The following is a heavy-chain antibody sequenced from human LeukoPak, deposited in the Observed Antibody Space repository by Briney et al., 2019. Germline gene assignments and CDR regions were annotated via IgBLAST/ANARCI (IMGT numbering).Heavy chain of an antibody. D-gene: IGHD1-26*01. V-gene: IGHV3-33*06. J-gene: IGHJ4*02. Sequence: PGRSLRLSCAASGFTFSSYGMHWVRQAPGKGLEWVAVIWYDGSNKYYADSVKGRFTISRDNSKNTLYLQMNSLRAEDTAVYYWAKGSLGGATTPFDYWGQGTLVTVSS. CDR2: IWYDGSNK. CDR1: GFTFSSYG. CDR3: AKGSLGGATTPFDY.